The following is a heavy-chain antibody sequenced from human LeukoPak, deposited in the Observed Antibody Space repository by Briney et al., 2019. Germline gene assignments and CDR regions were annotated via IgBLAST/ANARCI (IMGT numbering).Heavy chain of an antibody. CDR3: AGGDCSGGSCFSFQH. D-gene: IGHD2-15*01. J-gene: IGHJ1*01. CDR2: INPNSGGT. Sequence: ASVKVSCKASGYTFTGYYMHWVRQAPGQGLEWMGRINPNSGGTNYAQKFQGGVTMTRDTSISTAYMELSRLRSDDTAVYYCAGGDCSGGSCFSFQHWGQGTLVTVSS. CDR1: GYTFTGYY. V-gene: IGHV1-2*06.